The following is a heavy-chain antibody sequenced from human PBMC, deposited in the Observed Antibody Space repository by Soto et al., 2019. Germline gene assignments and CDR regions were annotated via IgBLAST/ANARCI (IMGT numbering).Heavy chain of an antibody. J-gene: IGHJ4*02. V-gene: IGHV2-5*02. CDR1: GFSLSTSGVG. CDR2: IYWDDDK. CDR3: AHARITMIVVAPYYFDY. Sequence: QITLKESGPPLVKPTQTLTLTCTFSGFSLSTSGVGVGWIRQPPGKALEWLALIYWDDDKRYSPSLKSRLTITKYTPKNQVVLTMTNMDPVDTATYYCAHARITMIVVAPYYFDYWGQGTLVTVSS. D-gene: IGHD3-22*01.